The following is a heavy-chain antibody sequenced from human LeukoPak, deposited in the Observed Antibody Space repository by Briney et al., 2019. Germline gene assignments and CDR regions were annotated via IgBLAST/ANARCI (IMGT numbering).Heavy chain of an antibody. CDR1: GYTFTGYY. J-gene: IGHJ5*02. CDR3: AKDHGFIGSNWFDP. D-gene: IGHD3-10*01. Sequence: ASVNVSCKASGYTFTGYYIHWVRQAPGQGLEWMGRINPDSGDANSAQKFQGRVIMTRDTSIRTAYMELRRLRSDDTATYYCAKDHGFIGSNWFDPWGQGTLVTVSS. CDR2: INPDSGDA. V-gene: IGHV1-2*06.